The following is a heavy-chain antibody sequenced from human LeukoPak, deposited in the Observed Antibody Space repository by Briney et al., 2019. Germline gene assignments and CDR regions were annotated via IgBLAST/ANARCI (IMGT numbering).Heavy chain of an antibody. CDR1: GFSLSTSGMR. Sequence: SGPTLVNPTQTLTLTCTFSGFSLSTSGMRVSWIRQPSGKALEWLARIDWDDDKFYSTSLKTRLTISKDTSKNQVVLTMTNMDPVDTATYYCAARISYCGGDCSNFAYWGQGTLVTVSS. D-gene: IGHD2-21*02. CDR2: IDWDDDK. CDR3: AARISYCGGDCSNFAY. V-gene: IGHV2-70*04. J-gene: IGHJ4*02.